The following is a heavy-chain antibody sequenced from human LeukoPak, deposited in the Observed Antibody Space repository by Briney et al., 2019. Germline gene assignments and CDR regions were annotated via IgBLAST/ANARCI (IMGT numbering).Heavy chain of an antibody. CDR3: AKDFRRISGSYYVFDY. Sequence: PGGPLRLSCAASGFTFSSYGMHWVRQAPGKGLEWVAVISYDGSNKYYAASVKGRFTISRDNSKNTLYLQMNSLRAEDTAVYYCAKDFRRISGSYYVFDYWGQGTLVTVSP. CDR2: ISYDGSNK. V-gene: IGHV3-30*18. J-gene: IGHJ4*02. CDR1: GFTFSSYG. D-gene: IGHD1-26*01.